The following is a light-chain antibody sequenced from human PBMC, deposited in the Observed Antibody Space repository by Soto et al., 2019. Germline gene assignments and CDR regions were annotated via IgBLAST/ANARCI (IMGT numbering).Light chain of an antibody. Sequence: IQLTQSPSFLSASVGGRVIITCRASQDIRVDVGWLQQRPGHAPNLLIYAASTLHTGVPSTFTGSGSGTDFTLTINDLQPEDVATYFCLQDYDFPYTFGQGTKVDIK. V-gene: IGKV1-6*01. CDR3: LQDYDFPYT. CDR1: QDIRVD. J-gene: IGKJ2*01. CDR2: AAS.